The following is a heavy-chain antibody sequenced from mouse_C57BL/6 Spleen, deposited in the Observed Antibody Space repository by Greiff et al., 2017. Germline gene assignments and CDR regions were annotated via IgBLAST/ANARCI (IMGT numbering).Heavy chain of an antibody. CDR3: TRDSGYYKGGFAY. CDR1: GFTFSSYA. V-gene: IGHV5-9-1*02. CDR2: ISSGGDYI. D-gene: IGHD2-12*01. J-gene: IGHJ3*01. Sequence: DVKLVESGEGLVKPGGSLKLSCAASGFTFSSYAMSCVRQTPEKRLEWVAYISSGGDYIYYADPVKGRFTISRDHARKILYLQMSSLESEDTAMYYCTRDSGYYKGGFAYWGQGTLVTVSA.